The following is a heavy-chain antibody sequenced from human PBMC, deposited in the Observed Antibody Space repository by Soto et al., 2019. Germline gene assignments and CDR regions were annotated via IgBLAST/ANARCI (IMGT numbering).Heavy chain of an antibody. V-gene: IGHV3-30-3*01. Sequence: QVQLVESGGGVVQPGRSPRLSCAASGFTFSSYAMHWVRQAPGKGLEWVAVISYDGSNKYYADSVKGRFTISRDNSKNTLYLQMNSLRAEDTAVYYCARESLEAVAGQFDYWGQGTLVTVSS. CDR1: GFTFSSYA. CDR2: ISYDGSNK. CDR3: ARESLEAVAGQFDY. J-gene: IGHJ4*02. D-gene: IGHD6-19*01.